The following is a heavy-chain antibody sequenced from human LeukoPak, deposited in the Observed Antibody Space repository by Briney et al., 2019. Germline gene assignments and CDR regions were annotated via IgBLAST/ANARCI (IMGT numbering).Heavy chain of an antibody. V-gene: IGHV3-43*02. D-gene: IGHD6-19*01. Sequence: PGGSLRLSCAASGFTFDDYAMHWVRQAPGKGLEWVSLISGDGGSTYYADSVKGRFTISRDNSKNSLYLQMNSLRAEDTALYYCAGGYSSGWYITLKYGMGVWGQGTTVTVSS. CDR3: AGGYSSGWYITLKYGMGV. CDR1: GFTFDDYA. CDR2: ISGDGGST. J-gene: IGHJ6*02.